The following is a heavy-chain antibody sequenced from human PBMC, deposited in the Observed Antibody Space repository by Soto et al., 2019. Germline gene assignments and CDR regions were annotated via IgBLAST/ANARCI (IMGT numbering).Heavy chain of an antibody. CDR1: GASISTSTYY. D-gene: IGHD6-19*01. J-gene: IGHJ4*02. Sequence: SETLSLTCSVSGASISTSTYYWAWIRQPPGKGLEWIASIYYRGNTYYSPSLKSRVAISLDTSKRQFSLELSSVTAADTAVYYCARLRDNNGWYLDYWGQGTQVTISS. CDR2: IYYRGNT. V-gene: IGHV4-39*01. CDR3: ARLRDNNGWYLDY.